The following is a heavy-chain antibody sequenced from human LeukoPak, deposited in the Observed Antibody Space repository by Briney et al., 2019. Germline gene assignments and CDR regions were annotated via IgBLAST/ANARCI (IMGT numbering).Heavy chain of an antibody. Sequence: GGSLRLSCAASGFTFSSYWMSWVRQAPGKGLEWVANIKQDGSEKYYVDSVKGRFTISRDNAKNSLYLQMNSLRAEDTAVYYCARVPQPYYYDSSGYYYAFDIWGQGTMVTVSS. D-gene: IGHD3-22*01. CDR2: IKQDGSEK. CDR1: GFTFSSYW. J-gene: IGHJ3*02. CDR3: ARVPQPYYYDSSGYYYAFDI. V-gene: IGHV3-7*01.